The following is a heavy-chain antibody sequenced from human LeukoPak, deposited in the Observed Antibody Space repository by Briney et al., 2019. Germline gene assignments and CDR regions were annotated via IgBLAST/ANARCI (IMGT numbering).Heavy chain of an antibody. CDR2: IYYSGST. D-gene: IGHD3-22*01. V-gene: IGHV4-59*01. CDR1: GGSISSYY. J-gene: IGHJ4*02. Sequence: PSETLSLTCTVSGGSISSYYWSWIRQPPGKGLEWIGYIYYSGSTNYNPSLESRVTISVDTSKNQFSLKLSSVTAADTAVYYCARELTYYDSSGPIDYWGQGTLVTVSS. CDR3: ARELTYYDSSGPIDY.